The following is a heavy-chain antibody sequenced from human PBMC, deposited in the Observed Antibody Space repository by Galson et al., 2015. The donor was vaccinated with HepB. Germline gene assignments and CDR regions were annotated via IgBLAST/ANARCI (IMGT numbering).Heavy chain of an antibody. V-gene: IGHV3-30*18. CDR3: AKGDIVVVPAAAFDI. Sequence: SLRLSCAASGFTFSSYGMHWVRQAPGKGLEWVAVISYDGSNKYYADSVKGRFTISRDNSKNTLYLQMNSLRAEDTAVYYCAKGDIVVVPAAAFDIWGQGTMVTVSS. D-gene: IGHD2-2*01. CDR1: GFTFSSYG. CDR2: ISYDGSNK. J-gene: IGHJ3*02.